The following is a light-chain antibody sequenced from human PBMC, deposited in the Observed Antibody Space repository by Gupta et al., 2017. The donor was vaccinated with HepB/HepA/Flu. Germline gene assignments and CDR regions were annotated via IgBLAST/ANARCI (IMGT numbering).Light chain of an antibody. CDR2: DVS. CDR3: ASFRSTNTWV. J-gene: IGLJ3*02. V-gene: IGLV2-14*03. Sequence: QSALTQPASVSGSPGPSFTISCTGTSRDVGAYNMVSWYQQHPGKAPKLLMFDVSVRPSGVPTRFSGSKSANTASLTISGLQVEDEADFYCASFRSTNTWVFGGGTKLTVL. CDR1: SRDVGAYNM.